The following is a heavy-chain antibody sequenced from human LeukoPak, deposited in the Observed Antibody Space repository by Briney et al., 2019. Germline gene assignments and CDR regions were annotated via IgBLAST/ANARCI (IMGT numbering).Heavy chain of an antibody. Sequence: SETLSLTCTVSGGSISSYYWSWIRQPPGKGLEWIGYIYYSGSTNYNPSLKSRATISVDTSKNQFSLKLSSVTAADTAVYYCARLGWAAAGTGGYYFDYWGQGTLVTVSS. CDR3: ARLGWAAAGTGGYYFDY. CDR2: IYYSGST. CDR1: GGSISSYY. D-gene: IGHD6-13*01. V-gene: IGHV4-59*01. J-gene: IGHJ4*02.